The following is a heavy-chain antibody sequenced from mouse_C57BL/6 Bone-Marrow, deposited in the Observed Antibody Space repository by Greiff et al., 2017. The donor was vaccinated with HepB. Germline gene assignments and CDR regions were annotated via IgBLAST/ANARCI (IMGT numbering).Heavy chain of an antibody. CDR1: GYAFSSSW. D-gene: IGHD2-3*01. V-gene: IGHV1-82*01. CDR3: ARRDGYLDY. CDR2: IYPGDGDT. J-gene: IGHJ2*01. Sequence: QVQLQQSGPELVKPGASVKISCKASGYAFSSSWMNWVKQRPGKGLEWIGRIYPGDGDTNYNGKFKGKATLTADKSSSTAYMQRSSLTSEDSAVYFCARRDGYLDYWGKGTTLTVSS.